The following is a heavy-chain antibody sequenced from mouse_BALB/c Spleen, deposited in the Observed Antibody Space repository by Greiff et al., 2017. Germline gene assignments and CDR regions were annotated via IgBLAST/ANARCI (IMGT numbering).Heavy chain of an antibody. CDR2: IWRGGST. Sequence: QVQLQQSGPSLVQPSQSLSITCTVSGFSLTSYGVHWVRQSPGKGLEWLGVIWRGGSTDYNAAFMSRLSITKDNSKSQVFFKMNSLQADDTAIYYCAITNWDDYAMDYWGQGTSVTVSS. V-gene: IGHV2-5-1*01. J-gene: IGHJ4*01. CDR1: GFSLTSYG. CDR3: AITNWDDYAMDY. D-gene: IGHD4-1*01.